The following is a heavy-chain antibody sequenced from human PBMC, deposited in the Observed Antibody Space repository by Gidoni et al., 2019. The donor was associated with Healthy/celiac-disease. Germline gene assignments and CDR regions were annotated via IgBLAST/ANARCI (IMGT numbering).Heavy chain of an antibody. CDR3: AKGGRRSGYDY. D-gene: IGHD6-19*01. CDR1: GFTFDDYV. J-gene: IGHJ4*02. V-gene: IGHV3-9*01. CDR2: ISWNSGSI. Sequence: EVQLVESGGGLVQPGRSLRISCAASGFTFDDYVMHWVRQAPGKGLEGVSGISWNSGSIGYADSVKGRFTISRDNAKNSLYLQMNSLRAEDTALYYCAKGGRRSGYDYWGQGTLVTVSS.